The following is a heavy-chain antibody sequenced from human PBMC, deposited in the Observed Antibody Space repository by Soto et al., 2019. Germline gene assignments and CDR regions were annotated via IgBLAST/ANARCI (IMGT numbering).Heavy chain of an antibody. J-gene: IGHJ4*02. CDR2: VYSTGST. CDR3: ARGYNDFWSGYSNY. D-gene: IGHD3-3*01. CDR1: GASIRGSYYF. Sequence: SETLSLTCTVTGASIRGSYYFWSWIRQPPGEGLEWLGYVYSTGSTYYNPSLKSRISMSVDTSKNQFSLILSSVSAADTAVYYCARGYNDFWSGYSNYWGQGTLVTVSS. V-gene: IGHV4-30-4*08.